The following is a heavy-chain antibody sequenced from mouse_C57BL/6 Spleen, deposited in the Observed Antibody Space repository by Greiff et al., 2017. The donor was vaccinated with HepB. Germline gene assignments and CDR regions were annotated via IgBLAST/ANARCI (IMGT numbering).Heavy chain of an antibody. J-gene: IGHJ4*01. D-gene: IGHD1-1*01. CDR1: GYAFTNYL. V-gene: IGHV1-54*01. CDR2: INPGSGGT. Sequence: QVQLQQSGAELVRPGPSVKVSCKASGYAFTNYLIEWVKQRPGQGLEWIGVINPGSGGTNYNEKFKGKATLTADKSSSTAYMQLSSLTSEDSAVYFCARKGDYGSREDAMDYWGQGTSVTVSS. CDR3: ARKGDYGSREDAMDY.